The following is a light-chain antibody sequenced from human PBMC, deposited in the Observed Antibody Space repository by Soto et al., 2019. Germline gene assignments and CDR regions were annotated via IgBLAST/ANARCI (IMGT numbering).Light chain of an antibody. CDR1: QTISSW. J-gene: IGKJ1*01. Sequence: DMQMTQSPSTLSGSVGDRVTITCRASQTISSWLAWYQQKPGKAPKLLIYKASTLKSGVPSRFSGSGSGTEFTLTISSLQPDDFATYYCQHYNSYSEAFVQGTKVDIK. CDR2: KAS. CDR3: QHYNSYSEA. V-gene: IGKV1-5*03.